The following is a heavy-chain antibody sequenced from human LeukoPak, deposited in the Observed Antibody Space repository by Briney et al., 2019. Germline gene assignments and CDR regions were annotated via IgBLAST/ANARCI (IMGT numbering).Heavy chain of an antibody. Sequence: SETLSLTCTVSGGSISSYYWSWIRQPPGKGLEWIGYIYYSGSTNHNPSLKSRVTISVDTSKNQFSLKLSSVTAADTAVYYCAAGGDYYDSSGYLDYWGQGTLVTVSS. CDR2: IYYSGST. V-gene: IGHV4-59*01. D-gene: IGHD3-22*01. CDR3: AAGGDYYDSSGYLDY. CDR1: GGSISSYY. J-gene: IGHJ4*02.